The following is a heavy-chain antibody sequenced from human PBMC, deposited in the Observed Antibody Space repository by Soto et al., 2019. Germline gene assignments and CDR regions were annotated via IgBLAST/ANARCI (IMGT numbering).Heavy chain of an antibody. CDR1: GFTFTSSA. V-gene: IGHV1-58*01. CDR2: IVVGSGIT. CDR3: AADLSSSWPY. D-gene: IGHD6-13*01. J-gene: IGHJ4*02. Sequence: ASVKVSCNASGFTFTSSAVQWVLQARGQRLEWIGWIVVGSGITNYAQKFQERVTITRDMSTSTAYMELSSLRSEDTAVYYCAADLSSSWPYWGQGTLVTVSS.